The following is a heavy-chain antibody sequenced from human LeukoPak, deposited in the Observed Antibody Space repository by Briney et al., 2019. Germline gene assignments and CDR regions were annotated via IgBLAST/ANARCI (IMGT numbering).Heavy chain of an antibody. CDR3: ARDRGVPRPYYFDQ. Sequence: SETLSLTCTVSGGSISSSSYYWGCIRQPPGKGLEWIGSSHYNGSTCYNPSLESRVIMSVDTSKNQFSLNLTSVTAADAAMYYCARDRGVPRPYYFDQWGQGTLVTVSS. CDR2: SHYNGST. CDR1: GGSISSSSYY. V-gene: IGHV4-39*07. J-gene: IGHJ4*02. D-gene: IGHD3-10*01.